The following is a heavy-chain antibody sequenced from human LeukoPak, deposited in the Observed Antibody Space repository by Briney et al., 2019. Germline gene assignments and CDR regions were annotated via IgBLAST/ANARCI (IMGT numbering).Heavy chain of an antibody. CDR3: ARDMVGAIHAFDI. CDR2: ISWNSGSI. CDR1: GFTFDDYA. V-gene: IGHV3-9*01. D-gene: IGHD1-26*01. Sequence: GRSLRLSCTVSGFTFDDYAMHWVRQAPGKGLEWVSGISWNSGSIGYADSVKGRFTISRDNAKNSLYLQMNSLRAEDTAVYYCARDMVGAIHAFDIWGQGTMVTVSS. J-gene: IGHJ3*02.